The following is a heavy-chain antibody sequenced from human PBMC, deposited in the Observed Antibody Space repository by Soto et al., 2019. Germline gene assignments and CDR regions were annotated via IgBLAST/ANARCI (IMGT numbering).Heavy chain of an antibody. CDR3: AIEGRRYYYDSSGYYPDYYYYGMDV. D-gene: IGHD3-22*01. J-gene: IGHJ6*02. CDR2: IYSGGST. V-gene: IGHV3-53*01. CDR1: GFTVSSNY. Sequence: TGGSLRLSCAASGFTVSSNYMSWVRQAPGKGLEWVSVIYSGGSTYYADSVKGRFTISRDNSKNTLYLQMNSLRAEDTAVYYCAIEGRRYYYDSSGYYPDYYYYGMDVWGQGTTVTVSS.